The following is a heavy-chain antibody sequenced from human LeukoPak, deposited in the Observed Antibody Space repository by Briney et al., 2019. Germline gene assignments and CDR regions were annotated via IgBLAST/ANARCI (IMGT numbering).Heavy chain of an antibody. CDR2: IFYSGSA. Sequence: SETLSLTCTVSGGSIKNRYYWSWIRQPPGKGLEWIGYIFYSGSANYNSSLKSRVTMSVDTSKNQFSLKLNSVTAADTAVYYCARQEYSGSWYPFDYWGQGTLVTVSS. CDR3: ARQEYSGSWYPFDY. CDR1: GGSIKNRYY. J-gene: IGHJ4*02. V-gene: IGHV4-59*01. D-gene: IGHD6-13*01.